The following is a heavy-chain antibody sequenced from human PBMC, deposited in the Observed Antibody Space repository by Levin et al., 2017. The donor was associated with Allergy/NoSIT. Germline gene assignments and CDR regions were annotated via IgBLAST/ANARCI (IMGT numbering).Heavy chain of an antibody. CDR2: IVHTGTDT. J-gene: IGHJ4*02. V-gene: IGHV3-23*01. D-gene: IGHD4-17*01. CDR1: GFTLSTYA. Sequence: SGGSLRLSCAASGFTLSTYAMTWVRQAPGKGLEWVSTIVHTGTDTYYADSVKGRFTISRDISKNTLYLQMNSLRADDTAVYYCAKPDGVTTVPDYWGQGTLVTVSS. CDR3: AKPDGVTTVPDY.